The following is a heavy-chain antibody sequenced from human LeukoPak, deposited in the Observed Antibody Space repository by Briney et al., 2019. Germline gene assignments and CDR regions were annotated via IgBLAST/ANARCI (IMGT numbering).Heavy chain of an antibody. CDR2: ISDGGGST. CDR3: ATDGAVAGDY. V-gene: IGHV3-23*01. Sequence: GGSLRLSCAASGFTFSSYAMSWVRQAPGKGLEWVSAISDGGGSTYYADSVKGRFTISRDNSKNTLYLQMNSLRAEDTAVYYCATDGAVAGDYWGQGTLVTVSS. CDR1: GFTFSSYA. J-gene: IGHJ4*02. D-gene: IGHD6-19*01.